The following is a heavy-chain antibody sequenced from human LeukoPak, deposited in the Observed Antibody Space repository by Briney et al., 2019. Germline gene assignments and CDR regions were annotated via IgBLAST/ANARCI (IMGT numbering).Heavy chain of an antibody. D-gene: IGHD2-8*01. V-gene: IGHV4-4*02. J-gene: IGHJ6*03. CDR3: ARGIVRWDHSRVYHYYYMDV. CDR2: IYHSGST. Sequence: SGTLSLTCAVSGGSISSSNWWSWVRQPPGKGLEWIGEIYHSGSTNYNPSLKSRVTISVDTSKNQFSLKLSSVTAADTAVYYCARGIVRWDHSRVYHYYYMDVWGKGTTVTVS. CDR1: GGSISSSNW.